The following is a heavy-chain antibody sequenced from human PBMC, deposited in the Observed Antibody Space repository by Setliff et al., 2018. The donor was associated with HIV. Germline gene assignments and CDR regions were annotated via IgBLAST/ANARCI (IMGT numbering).Heavy chain of an antibody. V-gene: IGHV4-4*07. J-gene: IGHJ6*03. D-gene: IGHD1-26*01. Sequence: SETLSLTCTVSGGSINSYYWSWIRQPAGKGLEWIGRIYTSGSANCNPSLKSRVTMSVDTSKNQFSLKLTSVTAADTAVYYCARELMWRGALHYFYYMDVRGEGTTVTVSS. CDR2: IYTSGSA. CDR1: GGSINSYY. CDR3: ARELMWRGALHYFYYMDV.